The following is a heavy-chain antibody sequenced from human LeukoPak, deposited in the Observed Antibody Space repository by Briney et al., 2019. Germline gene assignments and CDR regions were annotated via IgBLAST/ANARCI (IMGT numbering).Heavy chain of an antibody. CDR1: GFSFSYYW. V-gene: IGHV3-30*03. J-gene: IGHJ5*02. D-gene: IGHD6-13*01. CDR2: ISYDGSNK. CDR3: ARDWAAGSNWFDP. Sequence: GGSLRLSCGASGFSFSYYWMSWARQAPGKGLEWVAVISYDGSNKYYADSVKGRFTISRDNSKNTLYLQMNSLRAEDTAVYYCARDWAAGSNWFDPWGQGTLVTVSS.